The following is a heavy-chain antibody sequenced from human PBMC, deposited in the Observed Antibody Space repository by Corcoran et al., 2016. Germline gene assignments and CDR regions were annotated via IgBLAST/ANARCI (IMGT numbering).Heavy chain of an antibody. CDR1: GFTFDDYG. D-gene: IGHD3-22*01. J-gene: IGHJ4*02. CDR2: INWNGGST. Sequence: EVQLVESGGGVVRPGGSLRLSCAASGFTFDDYGMSWVRQAPGKGLEWGSGINWNGGSTGYADSVKGRFTISRDNAKNSLYLQMNSLRAEDTALYYCAMWSGLYYYDSSGYYLDYWGQGTLVTVSS. V-gene: IGHV3-20*04. CDR3: AMWSGLYYYDSSGYYLDY.